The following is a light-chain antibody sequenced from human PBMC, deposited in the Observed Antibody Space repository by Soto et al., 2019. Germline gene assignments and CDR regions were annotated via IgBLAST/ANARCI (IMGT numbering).Light chain of an antibody. CDR1: SSNIGAGYD. J-gene: IGLJ2*01. CDR2: GNI. Sequence: QSVLTQPPSVSGAPGQRVTISCAGSSSNIGAGYDVHWYRQLPGTAPKLLIYGNINRPSGVPDRFSASKSASSASLAITGLQAEDEADDYCQSYDSSLSAVIFGGGTQLTVL. CDR3: QSYDSSLSAVI. V-gene: IGLV1-40*01.